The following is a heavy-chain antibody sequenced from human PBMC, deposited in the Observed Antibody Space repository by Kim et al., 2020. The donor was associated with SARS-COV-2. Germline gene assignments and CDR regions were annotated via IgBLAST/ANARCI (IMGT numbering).Heavy chain of an antibody. CDR3: ARPQGSVDTAMVRSSFLHRGLGHAFHI. CDR2: IYPGDSDT. Sequence: GESLKISCKGSGYSFTSYWIGWVRQMPGKGLEWMGIIYPGDSDTRYSPSFQGQVTISADKSISTAYLQWSSLKASDTAMYYCARPQGSVDTAMVRSSFLHRGLGHAFHIWGQGTMVTVSS. D-gene: IGHD5-18*01. CDR1: GYSFTSYW. V-gene: IGHV5-51*01. J-gene: IGHJ3*02.